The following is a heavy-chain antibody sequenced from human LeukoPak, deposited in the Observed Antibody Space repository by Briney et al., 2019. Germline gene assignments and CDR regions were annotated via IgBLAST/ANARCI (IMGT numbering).Heavy chain of an antibody. J-gene: IGHJ4*02. CDR1: GGTFSSYA. D-gene: IGHD1-14*01. Sequence: SVKVSCKASGGTFSSYAISWVRQAPGQGLEWMGGIIPIFGTANYAQKFQGRVTMTRDTSTSTVYMELSSLRSEDTAVYYCAREGPAPGGLPLPYFDYWGQGTLVTVSS. CDR2: IIPIFGTA. V-gene: IGHV1-69*05. CDR3: AREGPAPGGLPLPYFDY.